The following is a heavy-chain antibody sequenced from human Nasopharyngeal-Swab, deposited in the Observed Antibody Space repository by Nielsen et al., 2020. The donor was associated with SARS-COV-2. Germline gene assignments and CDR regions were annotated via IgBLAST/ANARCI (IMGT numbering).Heavy chain of an antibody. CDR3: ARVPYNYGQFYFDY. CDR2: IYPNDADT. Sequence: VRQMPGKGLEGMGIIYPNDADTRYSPSFQGQVTISADKSISAAYLQWSSLKASDTAIYYCARVPYNYGQFYFDYWGQGTLVTVSS. J-gene: IGHJ4*02. V-gene: IGHV5-51*01. D-gene: IGHD5-18*01.